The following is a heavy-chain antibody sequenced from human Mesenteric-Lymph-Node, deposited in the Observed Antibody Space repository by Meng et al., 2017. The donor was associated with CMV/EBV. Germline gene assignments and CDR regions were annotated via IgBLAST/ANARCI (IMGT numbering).Heavy chain of an antibody. CDR3: ARPTREGHY. J-gene: IGHJ4*02. CDR1: GFTFSNYS. CDR2: ISTSNDYI. Sequence: GESLKISCAASGFTFSNYSMNWVRQAPGKGLEWVSSISTSNDYIYYADSVKGRFTISRDNAKNTLYLQMNSLRAEDTAVYYCARPTREGHYWGQGTLVTVSS. V-gene: IGHV3-21*01.